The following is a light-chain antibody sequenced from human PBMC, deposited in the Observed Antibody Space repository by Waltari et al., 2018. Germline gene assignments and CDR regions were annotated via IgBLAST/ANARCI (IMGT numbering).Light chain of an antibody. J-gene: IGKJ1*01. CDR2: DAS. V-gene: IGKV1-5*01. CDR3: QHYNNYS. CDR1: QSIRSW. Sequence: DIQMTQSPSTLSASVGDRVTITCRASQSIRSWLAWYQQKPGKAPKVLIYDASILESGVSSRFSGSGSGTEFTLTINGLQPDDFATYYCQHYNNYSFGQGTRVEIK.